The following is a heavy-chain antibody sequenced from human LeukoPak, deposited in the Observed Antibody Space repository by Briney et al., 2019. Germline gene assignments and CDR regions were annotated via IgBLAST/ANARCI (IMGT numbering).Heavy chain of an antibody. CDR3: AKEGGVYSGYVPRYYFDY. CDR2: ISGSGGST. D-gene: IGHD5-12*01. CDR1: GFTFSSYA. V-gene: IGHV3-23*01. Sequence: GGSLRLSCEASGFTFSSYAMSWVRQAPGKGLEWVSAISGSGGSTYYADSVKGRFTISRDNSKNTLYLQMNSLRAEDTAVYYCAKEGGVYSGYVPRYYFDYWGEGTLLTVSS. J-gene: IGHJ4*02.